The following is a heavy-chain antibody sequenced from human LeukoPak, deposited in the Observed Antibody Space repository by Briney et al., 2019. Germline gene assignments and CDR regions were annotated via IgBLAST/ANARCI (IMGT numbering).Heavy chain of an antibody. CDR2: ISSSSSYI. D-gene: IGHD7-27*01. V-gene: IGHV3-21*04. CDR1: GFTFSSYA. J-gene: IGHJ4*02. CDR3: ARGPGDY. Sequence: GGSLRLSCAASGFTFSSYAMSWVRQAPGKGLEWVSSISSSSSYIYYADSVKGRFTISRDNSKNTLYLQMNSLRAEDTAVYYCARGPGDYWGQGTLVTVSS.